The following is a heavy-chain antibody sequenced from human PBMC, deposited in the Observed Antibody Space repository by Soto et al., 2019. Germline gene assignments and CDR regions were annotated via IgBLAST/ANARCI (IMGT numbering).Heavy chain of an antibody. Sequence: QVQLQEAGPGLVRPSQTLSLTCTVSGGSISNDHYHWTWIRHTPGKGLERIGYIHYRGSIHFNPSLQSRSSISVDTSQHLFSLNLSSATAADTAVYFCASEDDGGDRDYYGLDLWGQGTTGTFAS. CDR2: IHYRGSI. J-gene: IGHJ6*02. V-gene: IGHV4-30-4*01. CDR1: GGSISNDHYH. D-gene: IGHD2-21*02. CDR3: ASEDDGGDRDYYGLDL.